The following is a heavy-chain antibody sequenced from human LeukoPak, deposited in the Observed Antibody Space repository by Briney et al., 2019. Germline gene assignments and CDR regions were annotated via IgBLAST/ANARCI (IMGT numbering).Heavy chain of an antibody. CDR2: SNEDGSTT. CDR1: EGTFSSNW. V-gene: IGHV3-74*01. CDR3: PKSYNGYESKPDY. J-gene: IGHJ4*02. D-gene: IGHD5-12*01. Sequence: PGGTLRLSCAASEGTFSSNWMHWVRKAQGTGLVWVSRSNEDGSTTNYEDSVKGRFTTSRDNAKTTLYLQMNSLRAEDTAVYYCPKSYNGYESKPDYWGQGTLVTVSS.